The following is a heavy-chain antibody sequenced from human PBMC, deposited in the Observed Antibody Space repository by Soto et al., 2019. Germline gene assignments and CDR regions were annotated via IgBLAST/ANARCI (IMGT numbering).Heavy chain of an antibody. J-gene: IGHJ4*02. CDR1: GASISGNY. CDR2: INHSGST. Sequence: PSETLSLTCTVSGASISGNYWSWIRQPPGKGLEWIGEINHSGSTNYNPSLKSRVTISVDTSKNQFSLKLSSVTAADTAVYYCARARMVIAAAGTVDYWGQGTLVTVSS. D-gene: IGHD6-13*01. CDR3: ARARMVIAAAGTVDY. V-gene: IGHV4-34*01.